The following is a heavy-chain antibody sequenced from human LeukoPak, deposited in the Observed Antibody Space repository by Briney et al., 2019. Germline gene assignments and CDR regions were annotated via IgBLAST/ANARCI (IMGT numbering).Heavy chain of an antibody. CDR2: IYYSGST. CDR1: GGSISSYY. V-gene: IGHV4-59*01. D-gene: IGHD2-15*01. Sequence: SETLSLTCTVSGGSISSYYWSWIRQPPGKGLEWIGYIYYSGSTNYNPSLKSRVTISVDTSKNQFSLKLSSVTAADTAVYYCARDRPYCSGGSCSDYYYYGMDVWGQGTTVTVSS. CDR3: ARDRPYCSGGSCSDYYYYGMDV. J-gene: IGHJ6*02.